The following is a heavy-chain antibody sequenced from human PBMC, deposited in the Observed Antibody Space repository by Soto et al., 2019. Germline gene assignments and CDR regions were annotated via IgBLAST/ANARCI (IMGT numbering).Heavy chain of an antibody. V-gene: IGHV1-46*03. CDR2: INPSGGGT. CDR1: GYTLTNYY. Sequence: QVQLVQSGAEVKKPGASVKVSCKAAGYTLTNYYLHWVRQAPGQGLECMGVINPSGGGTTYAQKFQGRVTMTRDNSTSTVYMELSSLRAEDTAVYYCVSQCSTSCSDWFDPWGQGTLVTVSS. CDR3: VSQCSTSCSDWFDP. J-gene: IGHJ5*02. D-gene: IGHD2-2*01.